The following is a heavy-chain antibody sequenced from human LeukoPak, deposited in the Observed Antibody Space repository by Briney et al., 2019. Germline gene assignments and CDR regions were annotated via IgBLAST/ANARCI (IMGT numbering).Heavy chain of an antibody. Sequence: SETLSLTCSVSRGSISSYHWSWIRQPPRKGLEWIGYIYYSGSTNYNPSLKSRVTMSVDTSKNQFSLKLSSVTAADTAVYYCATNYYDSSGYGVFDYWGQGTLVTVSS. V-gene: IGHV4-59*01. CDR2: IYYSGST. CDR1: RGSISSYH. J-gene: IGHJ4*02. D-gene: IGHD3-22*01. CDR3: ATNYYDSSGYGVFDY.